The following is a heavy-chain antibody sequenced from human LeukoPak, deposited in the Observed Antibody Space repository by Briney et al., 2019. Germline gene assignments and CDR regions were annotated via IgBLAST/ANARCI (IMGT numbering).Heavy chain of an antibody. CDR2: IKQDGSEK. Sequence: SCKASGYTFSSHWMTWVRQAPGKGLEWVANIKQDGSEKYSVDSVKGRFTISRVNAKNSLCLQMNSLSPEDTAVYYCARENSHQLPYTLDYWGQGTLVTVSS. D-gene: IGHD2-2*01. CDR3: ARENSHQLPYTLDY. CDR1: GYTFSSHW. V-gene: IGHV3-7*01. J-gene: IGHJ4*02.